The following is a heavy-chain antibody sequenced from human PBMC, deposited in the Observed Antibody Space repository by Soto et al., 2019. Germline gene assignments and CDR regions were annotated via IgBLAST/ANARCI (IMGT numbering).Heavy chain of an antibody. J-gene: IGHJ4*02. V-gene: IGHV3-11*01. CDR1: GFTFSDYY. CDR2: ISGSGRTI. CDR3: ARDSDISRMENYFDH. Sequence: GGSLRLSCAASGFTFSDYYMSWIRQAPGKGLEWVSYISGSGRTIYYADSMEGRFTISRDNAKNSLYLQMNTLSAEDTAVYYCARDSDISRMENYFDHGGQGTLVTSPQ. D-gene: IGHD2-15*01.